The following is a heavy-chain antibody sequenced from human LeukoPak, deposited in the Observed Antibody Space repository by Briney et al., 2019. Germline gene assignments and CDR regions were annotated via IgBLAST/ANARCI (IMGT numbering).Heavy chain of an antibody. CDR3: AQQVGYCSGGSCYFTY. CDR2: ISNTGGST. J-gene: IGHJ1*01. D-gene: IGHD2-15*01. Sequence: PGGSLRLSCAASGFSFNTYAMSWVRQAPGKGLEWVSAISNTGGSTYYADSVKGRFTISRDKSKNTLSLQMNSLRAEDTAVYYCAQQVGYCSGGSCYFTYWGQSTLVTVSS. V-gene: IGHV3-23*01. CDR1: GFSFNTYA.